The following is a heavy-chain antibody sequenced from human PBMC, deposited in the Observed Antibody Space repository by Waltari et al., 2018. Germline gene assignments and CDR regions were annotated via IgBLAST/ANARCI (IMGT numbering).Heavy chain of an antibody. J-gene: IGHJ4*02. Sequence: QVQLVQSGAEMKKPGASLNVSCKAAGYTFTSYGVSWVRQAPGQGLEWMGWISTKQGNTNYAEKLQDRVTMTTDSSTNTAYMELRSLRSDDTAVDYCARVDGDYIDYWGQGTLVTVSS. V-gene: IGHV1-18*01. D-gene: IGHD4-17*01. CDR3: ARVDGDYIDY. CDR2: ISTKQGNT. CDR1: GYTFTSYG.